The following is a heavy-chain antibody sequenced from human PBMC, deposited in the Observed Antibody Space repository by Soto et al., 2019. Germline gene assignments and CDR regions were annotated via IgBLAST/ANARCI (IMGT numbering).Heavy chain of an antibody. Sequence: QVQLQESGPGLVKPSETLSLTCTVSGGSISSYYWSWIRQPPGKGLEWIGYIYYSGSTNYNPSLKSRVTISVDTSKNQFSLKLSSVTAADTAVYYCARDRDYSNPPYYFDYWGQGTLVTVSS. V-gene: IGHV4-59*01. J-gene: IGHJ4*02. D-gene: IGHD4-4*01. CDR3: ARDRDYSNPPYYFDY. CDR1: GGSISSYY. CDR2: IYYSGST.